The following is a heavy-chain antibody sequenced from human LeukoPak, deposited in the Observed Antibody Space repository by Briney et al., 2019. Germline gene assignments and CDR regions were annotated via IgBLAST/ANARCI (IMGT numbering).Heavy chain of an antibody. Sequence: GGSLRLSCAASGFTFSSYDMHWVRQATGKGLEWVSAIGTAGDTYYPGSVKGRFTISRENAKNSLYLQMNCLRAGDTAVYYCVRGPSYYDFWSGYWSPHYYYYMDVWGKGTTVTVSS. CDR3: VRGPSYYDFWSGYWSPHYYYYMDV. J-gene: IGHJ6*03. CDR1: GFTFSSYD. V-gene: IGHV3-13*01. CDR2: IGTAGDT. D-gene: IGHD3-3*01.